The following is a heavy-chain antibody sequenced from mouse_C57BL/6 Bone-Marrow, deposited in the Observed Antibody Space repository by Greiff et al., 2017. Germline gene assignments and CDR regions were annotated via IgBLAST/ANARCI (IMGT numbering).Heavy chain of an antibody. J-gene: IGHJ2*01. CDR3: ARLRGDYGSFDY. Sequence: VQLQQPGTELVKPGASVKLSCKASGYTFTSYWMHWVKQRPGQGLEWIGNINPSNGGTNYNEKFKSKATLTVDTSSSTAYMQLSSLTSEDSAGDYCARLRGDYGSFDYWGQGTTLTVSS. V-gene: IGHV1-53*01. CDR1: GYTFTSYW. D-gene: IGHD1-2*01. CDR2: INPSNGGT.